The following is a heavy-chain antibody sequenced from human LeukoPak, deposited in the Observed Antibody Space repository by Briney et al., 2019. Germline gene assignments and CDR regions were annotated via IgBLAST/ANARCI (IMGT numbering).Heavy chain of an antibody. CDR1: GYTFTSYD. V-gene: IGHV1-8*01. Sequence: GASVKVSCKXSGYTFTSYDINWVRQATGQGLEWMGWMNPNSGNTGYAQKFQGRVTMTRNTSISTAYMELSSLRSEDTAVYYCARVSDYYDSGYYYYYMDVWGKGTTVTVSS. CDR3: ARVSDYYDSGYYYYYMDV. CDR2: MNPNSGNT. J-gene: IGHJ6*03. D-gene: IGHD3-22*01.